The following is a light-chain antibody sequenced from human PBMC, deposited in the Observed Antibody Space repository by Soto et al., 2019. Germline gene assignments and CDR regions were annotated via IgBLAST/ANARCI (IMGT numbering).Light chain of an antibody. J-gene: IGKJ1*01. CDR3: QQYYHWWT. CDR2: GAS. Sequence: EIVMTQSPATLSVSPGERVTLSCRARQSVGSNIAWYQQKPGQGPRLLIYGASTRAAGIPARFSGSGSGTEFTLTISSLQSEDFAVYFCQQYYHWWTFGPGTKVDIK. V-gene: IGKV3-15*01. CDR1: QSVGSN.